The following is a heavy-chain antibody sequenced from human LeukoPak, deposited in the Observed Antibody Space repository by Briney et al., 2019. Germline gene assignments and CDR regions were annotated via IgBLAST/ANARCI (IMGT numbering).Heavy chain of an antibody. CDR1: GFTFSSYT. D-gene: IGHD1-20*01. CDR3: ARPLSGTTDFDY. Sequence: GGSLRLSCAASGFTFSSYTMNWVRQAPGKGMEWVSLISSSSSYIFYADSVKGRFTISRDNAKKSLYLQMNSLRAEDTAVYYCARPLSGTTDFDYWGQGTLVTVSS. J-gene: IGHJ4*02. CDR2: ISSSSSYI. V-gene: IGHV3-21*01.